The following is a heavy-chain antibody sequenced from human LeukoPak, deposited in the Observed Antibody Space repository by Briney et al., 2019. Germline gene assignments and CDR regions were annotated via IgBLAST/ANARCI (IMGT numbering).Heavy chain of an antibody. V-gene: IGHV4-31*03. J-gene: IGHJ4*02. CDR3: ARDSFDSSGYYNY. Sequence: SETLSLTCTVSGGSISSGGYYWSWIRQHPGRGLEWIGYIYYSGSTYYNPSLKSRVTISVDTSKNQFPLKLSSVTAADTAVYYCARDSFDSSGYYNYWGQGTLVTVSS. CDR1: GGSISSGGYY. CDR2: IYYSGST. D-gene: IGHD3-22*01.